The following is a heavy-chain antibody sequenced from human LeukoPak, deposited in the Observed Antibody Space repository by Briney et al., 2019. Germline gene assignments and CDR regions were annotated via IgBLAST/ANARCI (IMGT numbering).Heavy chain of an antibody. CDR3: ARILDYYDSSAYRPFDY. CDR1: GFTFSSYS. CDR2: ISSSSSYI. D-gene: IGHD3-22*01. Sequence: GGALRLSCAASGFTFSSYSMNWVRQAPGKGLEWVSSISSSSSYIYYADSVKGRFTISRDNAKNSLYLQMNSLRAEDTAVYYCARILDYYDSSAYRPFDYWGQGTLVTVSS. V-gene: IGHV3-21*01. J-gene: IGHJ4*02.